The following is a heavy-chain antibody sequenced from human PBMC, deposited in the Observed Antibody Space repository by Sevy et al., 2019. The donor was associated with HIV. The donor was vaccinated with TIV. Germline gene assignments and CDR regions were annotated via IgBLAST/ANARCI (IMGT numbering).Heavy chain of an antibody. CDR2: ICGSGGST. CDR3: AKDRAYFYGSGSVY. CDR1: GFTFSSYA. J-gene: IGHJ4*02. Sequence: GGSLRLSCAASGFTFSSYAMSWVRQAPGKGLEWVSAICGSGGSTYYADSVKGRFTISRDNSKNTLYLQMNSLRAEDKAVSDCAKDRAYFYGSGSVYWGQGTLVTVSS. V-gene: IGHV3-23*01. D-gene: IGHD3-10*01.